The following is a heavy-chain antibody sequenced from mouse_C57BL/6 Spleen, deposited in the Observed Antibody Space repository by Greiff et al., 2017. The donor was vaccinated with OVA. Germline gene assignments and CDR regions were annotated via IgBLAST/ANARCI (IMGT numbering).Heavy chain of an antibody. CDR2: INPNNGGT. V-gene: IGHV1-26*01. Sequence: EVQLQQSGPELVKPGASVKISCKASGYTFTDYYMNWVKQSPGQSLEWIGDINPNNGGTSYNQKFKGKATLPVDKSSSTAYMELSSLTSEDSAVYDCARPSNWGGFADWGQGTLVTVSA. CDR3: ARPSNWGGFAD. D-gene: IGHD4-1*01. CDR1: GYTFTDYY. J-gene: IGHJ3*01.